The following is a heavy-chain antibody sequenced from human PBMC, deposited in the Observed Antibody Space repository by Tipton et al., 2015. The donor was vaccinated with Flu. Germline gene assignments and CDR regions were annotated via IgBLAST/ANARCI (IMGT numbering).Heavy chain of an antibody. CDR2: ITGSGRVT. V-gene: IGHV3-23*01. CDR1: GFTFSNYA. D-gene: IGHD6-13*01. J-gene: IGHJ4*02. CDR3: TKEPYSSSWRLFDL. Sequence: AASGFTFSNYAMSWVRQAPGKGLEWVSSITGSGRVTFEADSARFSISRDNSKNTLYLQIDRLRHEDTAMYYCTKEPYSSSWRLFDLWGQGTLVTVSS.